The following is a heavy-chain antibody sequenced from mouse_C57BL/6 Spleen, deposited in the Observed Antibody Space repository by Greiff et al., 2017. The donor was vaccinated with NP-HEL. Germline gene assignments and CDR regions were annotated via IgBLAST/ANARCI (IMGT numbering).Heavy chain of an antibody. D-gene: IGHD2-1*01. V-gene: IGHV1-69*01. CDR2: IDPSDSYT. CDR3: ARSCYGNPYWYFDV. J-gene: IGHJ1*03. Sequence: QVQLQQPGAELVMPGASVKLSCKASGYTFTSYWMHWVKQRPGQGLEWIGEIDPSDSYTNYNQKFKGKSTLTVDKSSSTAYMQLSSLTSEDSAVYDCARSCYGNPYWYFDVWGTGTTVTVSS. CDR1: GYTFTSYW.